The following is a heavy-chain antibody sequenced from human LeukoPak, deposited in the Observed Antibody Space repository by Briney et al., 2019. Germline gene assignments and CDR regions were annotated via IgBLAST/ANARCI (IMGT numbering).Heavy chain of an antibody. CDR2: INPYSGAT. CDR1: GYTFTDYY. D-gene: IGHD1/OR15-1a*01. J-gene: IGHJ4*02. Sequence: ASVKVSCTASGYTFTDYYIHWVRQAPGQGLEWVGWINPYSGATNYAQRFQGRVTMTGDTSITTAYMELSRLRSDDTAVYYCARIRGGNNYHFDYWGQGTLVTVSS. V-gene: IGHV1-2*02. CDR3: ARIRGGNNYHFDY.